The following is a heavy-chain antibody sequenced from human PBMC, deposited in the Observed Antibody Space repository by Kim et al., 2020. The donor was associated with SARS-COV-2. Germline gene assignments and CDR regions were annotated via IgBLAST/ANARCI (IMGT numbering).Heavy chain of an antibody. J-gene: IGHJ4*02. CDR3: ARGGGYYDSSGYYYFDY. D-gene: IGHD3-22*01. CDR1: GFTFSSYG. Sequence: GGSLRLSCAASGFTFSSYGMHWVRQAPGKGLEWVAVIWYDGSNKYYADSVKGRFTISRDNSKNTLYLRMNSLRAEDTAVYYCARGGGYYDSSGYYYFDYWGQGTLVTVSS. V-gene: IGHV3-33*08. CDR2: IWYDGSNK.